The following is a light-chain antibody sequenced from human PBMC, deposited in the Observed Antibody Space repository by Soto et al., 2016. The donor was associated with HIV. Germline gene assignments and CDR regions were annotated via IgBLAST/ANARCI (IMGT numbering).Light chain of an antibody. CDR2: GAS. CDR3: LQLNNFPRT. CDR1: QGIGND. J-gene: IGKJ1*01. V-gene: IGKV1-17*01. Sequence: DIQMTQSPSSLSASVGDRVSITCRASQGIGNDLGWYQQKPGQAPKRLIYGASSLESGVPSRFSGSRSATEFTLTTSSLQPEDFATYYCLQLNNFPRTFGQGTKVEIQ.